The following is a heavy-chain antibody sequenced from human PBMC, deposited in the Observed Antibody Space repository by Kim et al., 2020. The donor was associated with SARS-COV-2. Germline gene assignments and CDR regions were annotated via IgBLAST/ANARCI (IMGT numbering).Heavy chain of an antibody. CDR2: ISYGGSNK. Sequence: GGSLRLSCKASGFTFSSYAMRWIRQAPGKGLEWVAVISYGGSNKYYVDFVKGGITISSDTTKDMLYQQMNSMRAEDAAEYYWESSHKGGWQRTGYYYYG. V-gene: IGHV3-30-3*01. D-gene: IGHD5-12*01. J-gene: IGHJ6*01. CDR1: GFTFSSYA. CDR3: ESSHKGGWQRTGYYYYG.